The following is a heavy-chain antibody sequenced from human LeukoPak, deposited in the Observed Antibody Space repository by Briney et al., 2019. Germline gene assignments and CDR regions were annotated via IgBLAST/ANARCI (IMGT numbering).Heavy chain of an antibody. V-gene: IGHV3-74*01. CDR1: GFTFSSYW. Sequence: GGSLRLSCAASGFTFSSYWMHWVRQAPGKGLVWVSRINTDGSTTSYADSVKGRFTISRDNAKNTLYLQMNSLRAEDTAVYYCARVVVGYWNFDLWGRGTLVTVSS. D-gene: IGHD2-21*01. CDR3: ARVVVGYWNFDL. CDR2: INTDGSTT. J-gene: IGHJ2*01.